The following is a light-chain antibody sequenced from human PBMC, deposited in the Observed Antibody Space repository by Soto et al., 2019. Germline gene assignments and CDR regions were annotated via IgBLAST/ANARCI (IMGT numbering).Light chain of an antibody. Sequence: QSVLTQPPSASGTPGQRVTISCSGSSCNIGSNTVTWYQQLPGTAPKLLIHANNQRPSGVPDRFSGSKSGTSASLAISGLQAEEADYYCAGWDDSLNGYVFGTGTKVTVL. CDR2: ANN. V-gene: IGLV1-44*01. CDR3: AGWDDSLNGYV. CDR1: SCNIGSNT. J-gene: IGLJ1*01.